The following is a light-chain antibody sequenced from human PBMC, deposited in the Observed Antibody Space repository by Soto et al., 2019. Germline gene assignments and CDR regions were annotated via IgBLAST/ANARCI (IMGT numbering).Light chain of an antibody. CDR2: GAS. V-gene: IGKV3-15*01. Sequence: DIVMTQYPATLSVSPGERVNLSCRASQSVSSNLAWYKQKPGQAPRLLIYGASTRATGIPARFSGSGSGTEFTLTINSLQSEDFAVYYCQQYYSWWTFGQGAKVDIK. J-gene: IGKJ1*01. CDR1: QSVSSN. CDR3: QQYYSWWT.